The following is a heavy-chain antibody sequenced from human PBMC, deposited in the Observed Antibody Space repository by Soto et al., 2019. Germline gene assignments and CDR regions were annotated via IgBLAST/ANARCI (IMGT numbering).Heavy chain of an antibody. D-gene: IGHD2-2*01. CDR3: TRRRDWPAVDPLDY. J-gene: IGHJ4*02. V-gene: IGHV3-73*02. CDR2: IRGKRGNDGT. CDR1: GFAFSDSA. Sequence: EVQLVESGGGLVQPGGSLKLSCAASGFAFSDSAMHWVRQASGKGLEWIGRIRGKRGNDGTAYAASVKGRFTISRDDSKTTTYLQMNSLKIEDTAVYYCTRRRDWPAVDPLDYWGQGTLVTVSS.